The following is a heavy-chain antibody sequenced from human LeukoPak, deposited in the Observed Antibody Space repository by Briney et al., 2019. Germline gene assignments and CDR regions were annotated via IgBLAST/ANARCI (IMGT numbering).Heavy chain of an antibody. V-gene: IGHV4-39*07. CDR2: VYYSGST. CDR1: GGSISSSSYS. CDR3: ARDARIRADGLRYFVVSAWSEYYYYYMDV. Sequence: SETLSLTCTVSGGSISSSSYSWGWIRQPPGKGLEWIGSVYYSGSTYYNPSLKSRVTISVDTSKNQFSLKLSSVTAADTAVYYCARDARIRADGLRYFVVSAWSEYYYYYMDVWGKGTTVTVSS. J-gene: IGHJ6*03. D-gene: IGHD3-9*01.